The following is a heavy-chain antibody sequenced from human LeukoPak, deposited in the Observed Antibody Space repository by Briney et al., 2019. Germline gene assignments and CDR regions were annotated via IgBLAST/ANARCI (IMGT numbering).Heavy chain of an antibody. Sequence: PSETLSLTCTVSGRSISSGDYYWRWIRQPPGKGLEWIGYIYYSGSTYYNPSLKSRVTISVDTSKNQFSLKLSSVTAADTAVYYCAREMVVAAYNWFDPWGQGTLVTVSS. D-gene: IGHD2-15*01. V-gene: IGHV4-30-4*01. CDR3: AREMVVAAYNWFDP. CDR1: GRSISSGDYY. J-gene: IGHJ5*02. CDR2: IYYSGST.